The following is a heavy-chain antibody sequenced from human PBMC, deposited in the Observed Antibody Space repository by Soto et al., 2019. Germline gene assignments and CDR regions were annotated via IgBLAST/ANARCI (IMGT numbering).Heavy chain of an antibody. CDR2: ITTSSESK. Sequence: GGSLRLSCAVSGFTFSSHSMNWVRQAPGKGLEWVSSITTSSESKYYTDSVKGRFTLSRDNAKNSLYLQMNSLRAEDTAVYYCARSTRGFSYGKIDHWGRGTLVTVSS. D-gene: IGHD5-18*01. CDR3: ARSTRGFSYGKIDH. CDR1: GFTFSSHS. J-gene: IGHJ4*02. V-gene: IGHV3-21*01.